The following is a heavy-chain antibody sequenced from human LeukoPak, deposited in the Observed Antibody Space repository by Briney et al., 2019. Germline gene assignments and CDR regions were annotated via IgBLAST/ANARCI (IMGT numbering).Heavy chain of an antibody. J-gene: IGHJ5*02. Sequence: ASVKVSCKASGYTFTVYYMHWVRQAPGQGLEWMGWINPNSGGTKYAQKFQGRVTMTRDTSISTAHLELSRLRSDDTAVYSCAREASVVVVGGRFDPWGQGTLVTVSS. CDR1: GYTFTVYY. D-gene: IGHD2-15*01. V-gene: IGHV1-2*02. CDR2: INPNSGGT. CDR3: AREASVVVVGGRFDP.